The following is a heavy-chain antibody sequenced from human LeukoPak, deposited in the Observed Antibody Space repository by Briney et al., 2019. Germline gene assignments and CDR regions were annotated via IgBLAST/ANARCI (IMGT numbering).Heavy chain of an antibody. CDR2: ISGSGGST. Sequence: GGSLRLSCAASGFTFSSYAMSWVRLAPGKGLEWVSAISGSGGSTYYADSVKGRFTISRDNSKNTLYLQMNSLRAEDTAVYYCARGKRITIFGVPLDPWGQGTLVTVSS. V-gene: IGHV3-23*01. D-gene: IGHD3-3*01. J-gene: IGHJ5*02. CDR1: GFTFSSYA. CDR3: ARGKRITIFGVPLDP.